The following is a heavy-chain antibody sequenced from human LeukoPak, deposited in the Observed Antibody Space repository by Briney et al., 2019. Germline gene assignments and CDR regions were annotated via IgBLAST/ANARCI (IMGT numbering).Heavy chain of an antibody. CDR3: ARHATYYYDSSGYYFFDY. V-gene: IGHV4-39*01. CDR2: IYYSGST. Sequence: SETLSLTCTVSGGSISSSSYYWGWIRQPPGKGLEWIGSIYYSGSTYYNPSLKSRVTLSVDTSKNQFSLKLSSVTAADTAVYYCARHATYYYDSSGYYFFDYWGQGTLVTVSS. D-gene: IGHD3-22*01. J-gene: IGHJ4*02. CDR1: GGSISSSSYY.